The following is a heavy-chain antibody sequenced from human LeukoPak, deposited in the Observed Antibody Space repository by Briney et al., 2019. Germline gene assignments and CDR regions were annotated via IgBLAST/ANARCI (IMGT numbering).Heavy chain of an antibody. Sequence: ASVTVSCKASGYTFTGYYMHWVRQAPGQGLEWMGWINPNSGGTNYAQKFHGRVTMTRDTSISTASMELSRLRSDDTAVYYCAREYYGSVSYYSERSWNWFDPWGQGTLVTVSS. CDR3: AREYYGSVSYYSERSWNWFDP. CDR1: GYTFTGYY. J-gene: IGHJ5*02. CDR2: INPNSGGT. D-gene: IGHD3-10*01. V-gene: IGHV1-2*02.